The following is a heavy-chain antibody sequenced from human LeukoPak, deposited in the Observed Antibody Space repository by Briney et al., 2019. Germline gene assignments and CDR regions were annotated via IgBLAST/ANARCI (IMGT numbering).Heavy chain of an antibody. CDR3: ARAAALSYYYYYMDV. D-gene: IGHD6-13*01. Sequence: PGGSLRLSCAASGFTFSSYSMNWVRQAPGKGLEWVSSISSSSSYIYYADSVKGRFTISRDNAKNSLYLQMNSLRAEDTAVYYCARAAALSYYYYYMDVWGKGTTVTISS. V-gene: IGHV3-21*01. CDR1: GFTFSSYS. J-gene: IGHJ6*03. CDR2: ISSSSSYI.